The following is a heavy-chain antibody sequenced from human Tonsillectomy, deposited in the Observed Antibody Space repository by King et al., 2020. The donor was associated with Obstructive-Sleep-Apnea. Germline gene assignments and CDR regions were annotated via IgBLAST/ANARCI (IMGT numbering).Heavy chain of an antibody. J-gene: IGHJ5*02. CDR1: GASISSNSYY. CDR3: ARAVAVAGSFDP. D-gene: IGHD6-19*01. Sequence: MQLQESGPGLVNPSETLSLSCIVSGASISSNSYYWGWIRQPPGKGLEWNGNMYYSGSTYHNPSLKRRVTISLDPSKSQFSLRLSSVTAADTAVYYCARAVAVAGSFDPWGRGTLVSVSS. V-gene: IGHV4-39*07. CDR2: MYYSGST.